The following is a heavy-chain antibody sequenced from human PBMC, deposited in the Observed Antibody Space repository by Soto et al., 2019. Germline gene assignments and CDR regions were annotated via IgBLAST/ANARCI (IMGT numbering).Heavy chain of an antibody. CDR1: GFTFSNAW. V-gene: IGHV3-15*01. Sequence: EVQLVESGGGLVKPGGSLRLSCAASGFTFSNAWMSWVRQAPGKGLEWVGRIKSKTDGGTTDYAAPVKGRFTISRDDSKNTLYLQMNSLKTEDTAVYYCTTSQYYYDSSGYYWGDYWGQGTLVTVPS. J-gene: IGHJ4*02. CDR3: TTSQYYYDSSGYYWGDY. D-gene: IGHD3-22*01. CDR2: IKSKTDGGTT.